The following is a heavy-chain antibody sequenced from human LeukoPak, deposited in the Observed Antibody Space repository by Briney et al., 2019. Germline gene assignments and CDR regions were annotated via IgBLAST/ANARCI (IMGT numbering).Heavy chain of an antibody. Sequence: GASVKVSCKASGYTFTNYEINWVRQDAGQGLEWIGWMNPNTAKTGYAQKFQGRVTMTRNTSISTAYMELSSLRSEDTAVYYCARGRIAADAGWFDPWGQGTLVTVSS. CDR3: ARGRIAADAGWFDP. J-gene: IGHJ5*02. D-gene: IGHD6-13*01. CDR1: GYTFTNYE. V-gene: IGHV1-8*01. CDR2: MNPNTAKT.